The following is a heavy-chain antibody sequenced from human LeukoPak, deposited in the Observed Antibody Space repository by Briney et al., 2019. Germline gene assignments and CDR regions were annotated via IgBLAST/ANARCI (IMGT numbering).Heavy chain of an antibody. V-gene: IGHV3-33*01. Sequence: YPGRSLRLSCAASGFTFSKYAMHWVRQTPGKGLEWVAAIWNDGSGENYADSVKGRFTISSDNSKSTLYLQMNSLRAEDTAVYYCARVRYGELDVWGQGTTVTVSS. D-gene: IGHD4-17*01. J-gene: IGHJ6*02. CDR3: ARVRYGELDV. CDR2: IWNDGSGE. CDR1: GFTFSKYA.